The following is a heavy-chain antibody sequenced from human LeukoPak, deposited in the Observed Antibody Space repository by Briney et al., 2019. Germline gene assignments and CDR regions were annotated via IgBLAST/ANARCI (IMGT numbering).Heavy chain of an antibody. D-gene: IGHD2-21*02. V-gene: IGHV3-33*08. CDR3: ARDIVVVTSWYFDY. J-gene: IGHJ4*02. Sequence: GGSLRLSCAASGFTFSDYYMSWIRQAPGKGLEWVAVIWYDGSNKYYADSVKGRFTISRDNSKNTLYLQMNSLRAEDTAVYYCARDIVVVTSWYFDYWGQGTLVTVSS. CDR1: GFTFSDYY. CDR2: IWYDGSNK.